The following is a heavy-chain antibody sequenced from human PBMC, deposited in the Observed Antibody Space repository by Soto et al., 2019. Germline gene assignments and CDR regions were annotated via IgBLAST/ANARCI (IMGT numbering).Heavy chain of an antibody. CDR1: GFTVSSNY. CDR2: IYSGGST. J-gene: IGHJ4*02. CDR3: ARDLRYNWNDEGER. Sequence: EVQLVESGGGLVQPGGSLRLSCAASGFTVSSNYMSWVRQAPGKGLEWVSVIYSGGSTYYADSVKGRFTISRDNSKNTLYLQMNSLRAEDTAVYYCARDLRYNWNDEGERWGQGTLVTVSS. V-gene: IGHV3-66*01. D-gene: IGHD1-1*01.